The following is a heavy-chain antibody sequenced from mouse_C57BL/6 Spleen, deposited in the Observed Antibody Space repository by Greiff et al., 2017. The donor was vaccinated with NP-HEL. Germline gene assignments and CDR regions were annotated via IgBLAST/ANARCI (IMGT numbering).Heavy chain of an antibody. CDR2: ISDGGSYT. Sequence: EVKLQESGGGLVKPGGSLKLSCAASGFTFSSYAMSWVRQTPEKRLEWVATISDGGSYTYYPDNVKGRFTISRDNAKNNLYLQMSHLKSEDTAMYYCARDHYSSYWYFDVWGTGTTVTVSS. CDR3: ARDHYSSYWYFDV. CDR1: GFTFSSYA. D-gene: IGHD2-12*01. V-gene: IGHV5-4*01. J-gene: IGHJ1*03.